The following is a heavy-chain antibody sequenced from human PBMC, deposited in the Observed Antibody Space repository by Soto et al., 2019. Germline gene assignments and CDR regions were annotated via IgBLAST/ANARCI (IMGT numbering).Heavy chain of an antibody. V-gene: IGHV1-58*01. J-gene: IGHJ3*02. CDR3: AAESVVVTRDAFDI. CDR1: GFTFTSSA. CDR2: IVVGSGNT. Sequence: SVKVSCKASGFTFTSSAVQWVRQARGQRLEWIGWIVVGSGNTNYAQKFQERVTITRDMSTSTAYMELSSLSSEDTAVYYCAAESVVVTRDAFDIWGQGTMVTVSS. D-gene: IGHD3-22*01.